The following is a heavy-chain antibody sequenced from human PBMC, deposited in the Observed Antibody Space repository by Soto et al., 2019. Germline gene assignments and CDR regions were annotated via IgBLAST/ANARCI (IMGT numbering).Heavy chain of an antibody. CDR1: GYRFTTHY. CDR2: MNVDTGGT. D-gene: IGHD5-18*01. CDR3: ARDGNFALRGYSFGFDF. J-gene: IGHJ4*02. V-gene: IGHV1-2*06. Sequence: GASVKVSCKASGYRFTTHYIHWVRQAPGQGLEWMGRMNVDTGGTTYARKFQGRVTMTRDTSIRTAYLEVSSVKSDDTAMYYCARDGNFALRGYSFGFDFWGQGTLVTVSS.